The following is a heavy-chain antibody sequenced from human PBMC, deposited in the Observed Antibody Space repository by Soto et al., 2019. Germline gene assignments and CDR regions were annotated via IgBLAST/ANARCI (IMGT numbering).Heavy chain of an antibody. CDR1: GGSISSYY. D-gene: IGHD3-22*01. V-gene: IGHV4-4*07. J-gene: IGHJ6*02. Sequence: PSETLSLTCTVSGGSISSYYWSWIRQPAGKGLEWIGRIYTSGSTNYNPSLKSRVTMSVDTSRNQFSLKLSSVTAADTAVYYCARDGYDSSGYLPIESYYYYYGMDVWGQGTTVTVSS. CDR2: IYTSGST. CDR3: ARDGYDSSGYLPIESYYYYYGMDV.